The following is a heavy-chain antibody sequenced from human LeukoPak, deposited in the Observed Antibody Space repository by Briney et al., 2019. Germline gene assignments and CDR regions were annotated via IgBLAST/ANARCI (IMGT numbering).Heavy chain of an antibody. D-gene: IGHD3-16*01. Sequence: SETLSLTCAVYGGSFSDYYWTWIRQPPGRGLEWIGEINHSGSTNYNPSLKSRVTISVDTSKKQFFLRLSSVTAADTARYYCARDQGGGSHRHAFDIWGQGTMVTVSS. CDR2: INHSGST. V-gene: IGHV4-34*01. CDR1: GGSFSDYY. CDR3: ARDQGGGSHRHAFDI. J-gene: IGHJ3*02.